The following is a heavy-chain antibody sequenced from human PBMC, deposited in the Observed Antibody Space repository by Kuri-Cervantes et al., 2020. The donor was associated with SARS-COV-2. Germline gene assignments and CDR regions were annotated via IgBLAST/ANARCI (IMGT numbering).Heavy chain of an antibody. CDR1: GFTFSSHC. D-gene: IGHD4-23*01. V-gene: IGHV3-7*01. Sequence: GGSLRLSCTASGFTFSSHCMSWVRQAPGKGLEWVANIKEDGSEKHYVDSVKGRFTISRDNAKNSLYLRMNSLRAEDTAVFYCVREVTFHYYYYYTDVWGKGTTVTVSS. CDR3: VREVTFHYYYYYTDV. CDR2: IKEDGSEK. J-gene: IGHJ6*03.